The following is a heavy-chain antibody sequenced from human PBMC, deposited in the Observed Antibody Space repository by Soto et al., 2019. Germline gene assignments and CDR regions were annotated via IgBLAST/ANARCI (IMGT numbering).Heavy chain of an antibody. CDR3: ARNPHHCSGGSCYSFDFDY. V-gene: IGHV3-33*01. CDR2: IWSDGSAK. J-gene: IGHJ4*02. CDR1: GFTFSNFG. Sequence: QVQLVESGGGVVQPGRSLRLSCAASGFTFSNFGMHWVRQATGKGLVWVTVIWSDGSAKYYADSVKGRYTISRDISERKLYLQMTSLSAEDTAVYYCARNPHHCSGGSCYSFDFDYWGQGTLVTVSS. D-gene: IGHD2-15*01.